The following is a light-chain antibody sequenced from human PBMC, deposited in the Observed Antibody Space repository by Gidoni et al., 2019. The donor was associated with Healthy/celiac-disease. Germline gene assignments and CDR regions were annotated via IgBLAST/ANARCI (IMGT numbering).Light chain of an antibody. CDR2: EVS. CDR3: SSYTSSSTLHYV. V-gene: IGLV2-14*01. CDR1: SSDVGGYNY. J-gene: IGLJ1*01. Sequence: QSALTQPASVSGSPGQSITISCTGTSSDVGGYNYVSWYQQHPGKAPKLMNYEVSNRPSGVSNRFSGSKSGNTASLTISGLQAEDEADYYCSSYTSSSTLHYVFGTGTKVTVL.